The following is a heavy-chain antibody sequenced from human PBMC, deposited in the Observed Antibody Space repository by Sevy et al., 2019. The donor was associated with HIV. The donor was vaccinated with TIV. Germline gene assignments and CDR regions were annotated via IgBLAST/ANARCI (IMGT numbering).Heavy chain of an antibody. CDR3: ARYWGRDGHSIDY. Sequence: GGSLRLSCATSVFIFSNYAMHWIRQAPGKGLEWVAVIWYDGTDKYYADSVQGRFTISRDNSKNTLYLQMNSLRVEDTAVYYCARYWGRDGHSIDYWGQGTLVTVSS. CDR2: IWYDGTDK. V-gene: IGHV3-33*01. J-gene: IGHJ4*02. D-gene: IGHD3-16*01. CDR1: VFIFSNYA.